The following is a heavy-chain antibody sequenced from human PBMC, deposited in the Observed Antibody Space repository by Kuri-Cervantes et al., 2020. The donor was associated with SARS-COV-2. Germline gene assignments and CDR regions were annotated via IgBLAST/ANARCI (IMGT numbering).Heavy chain of an antibody. Sequence: SETLSLTCAVSGGPISSSNWWSWVRQPPGKGLEWIGEIYHSGSTNYNPSLKSRVTISVDKSKNQFSLKLSSVTAADTAVYYCARWGGQPDSSGPNELWGQGTLVTVSS. CDR1: GGPISSSNW. V-gene: IGHV4-4*02. CDR3: ARWGGQPDSSGPNEL. D-gene: IGHD3-22*01. J-gene: IGHJ4*02. CDR2: IYHSGST.